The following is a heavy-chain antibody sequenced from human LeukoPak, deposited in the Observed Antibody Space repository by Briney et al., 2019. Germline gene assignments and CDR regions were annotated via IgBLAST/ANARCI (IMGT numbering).Heavy chain of an antibody. CDR3: ARGILTFYYYYMDV. V-gene: IGHV1-18*01. CDR2: ISAYNGNT. J-gene: IGHJ6*03. D-gene: IGHD2-8*01. Sequence: GASVKVSCKASGYTFTSYGISWVRQAPGQGLEWIGWISAYNGNTNYAQKLQGRVTMTTDTSTSTAYMELRSLRSDDTAVYYCARGILTFYYYYMDVWGKGTTVTISS. CDR1: GYTFTSYG.